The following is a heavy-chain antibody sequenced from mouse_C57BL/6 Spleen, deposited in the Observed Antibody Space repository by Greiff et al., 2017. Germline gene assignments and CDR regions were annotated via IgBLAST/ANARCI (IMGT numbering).Heavy chain of an antibody. V-gene: IGHV1-63*01. Sequence: QVQLQQSGAELVRPGTSVKMSCKASGYTFTNYWIGWAKQRPGHGLEWIGDLYPGGGYTNYNEKFKGKATLTADKSSSTAYMQFSSLTSEDSAIYYCARGDGYSYYAMDYWGQGTSVTVSS. J-gene: IGHJ4*01. D-gene: IGHD2-3*01. CDR1: GYTFTNYW. CDR2: LYPGGGYT. CDR3: ARGDGYSYYAMDY.